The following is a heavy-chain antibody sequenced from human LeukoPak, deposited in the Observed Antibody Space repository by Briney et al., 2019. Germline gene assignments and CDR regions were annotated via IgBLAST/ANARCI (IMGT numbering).Heavy chain of an antibody. D-gene: IGHD6-13*01. CDR1: GFTFSSYS. CDR2: ISSSSSYI. Sequence: PGGSLRLSCAASGFTFSSYSMNWVRQAPGKGLEWVSSISSSSSYIYYSDSVKGRFTISRDNAKNSLYLQMNSLRAEDTAVYYCAREKAAAGPYYFDYWGQGTLVTVSS. J-gene: IGHJ4*02. CDR3: AREKAAAGPYYFDY. V-gene: IGHV3-21*01.